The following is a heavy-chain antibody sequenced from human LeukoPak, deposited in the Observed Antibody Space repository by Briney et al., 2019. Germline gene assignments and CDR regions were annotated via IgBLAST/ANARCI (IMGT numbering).Heavy chain of an antibody. CDR3: ARCPYDFWSGYRSTHDAFDI. V-gene: IGHV1-8*01. D-gene: IGHD3-3*01. CDR1: GYTFTSYD. Sequence: ASVKVSCKASGYTFTSYDINWVRQATGQGLEWMGWMNPNSGNTGYAQKFQGRVTMTRNTSISTAYMELSSLRSEDMAVYYCARCPYDFWSGYRSTHDAFDIWGQGTMATVSS. CDR2: MNPNSGNT. J-gene: IGHJ3*02.